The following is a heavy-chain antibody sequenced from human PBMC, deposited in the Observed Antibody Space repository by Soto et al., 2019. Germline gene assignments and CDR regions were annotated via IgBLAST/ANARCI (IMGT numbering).Heavy chain of an antibody. J-gene: IGHJ4*02. V-gene: IGHV4-4*07. CDR1: GDSINSYY. D-gene: IGHD2-8*01. CDR2: ISTSGST. Sequence: SETLSLTXTVSGDSINSYYWSWIRQPAGKGLEWIGRISTSGSTKYNPSLKSRVTISVDTSKNQFSLNLNSVTASDTAVYYCVSQRTSVLTQAYFDYWGPGALVTVSS. CDR3: VSQRTSVLTQAYFDY.